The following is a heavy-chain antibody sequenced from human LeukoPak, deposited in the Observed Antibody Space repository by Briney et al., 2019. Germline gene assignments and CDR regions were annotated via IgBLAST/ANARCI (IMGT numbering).Heavy chain of an antibody. J-gene: IGHJ4*02. Sequence: PGGSLRLSCTASGFSFSTYAMTWVRQALGKGLEWISSMSSGSRYIYYADSVRGRFTISRDNTKNSLYLLMNNLRAEDTAIYYCARDRPTGASRVFVVQWGQGTPVTVSS. V-gene: IGHV3-21*06. CDR1: GFSFSTYA. CDR3: ARDRPTGASRVFVVQ. CDR2: MSSGSRYI. D-gene: IGHD2-15*01.